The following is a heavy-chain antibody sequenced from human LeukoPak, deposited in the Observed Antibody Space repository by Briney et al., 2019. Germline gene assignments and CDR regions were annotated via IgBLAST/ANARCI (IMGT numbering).Heavy chain of an antibody. CDR2: ISSSSSYI. V-gene: IGHV3-21*01. D-gene: IGHD3-10*01. Sequence: GGSLRLSCAASGFTFSSYSVNWVRQAPGKGLEWVSSISSSSSYIYYADSVKGRFTISRDNAKNSLYLQMNSLRAEDTAVYYCARDPAEWFGEGEYYFDYWGQGTLVTVSS. J-gene: IGHJ4*02. CDR3: ARDPAEWFGEGEYYFDY. CDR1: GFTFSSYS.